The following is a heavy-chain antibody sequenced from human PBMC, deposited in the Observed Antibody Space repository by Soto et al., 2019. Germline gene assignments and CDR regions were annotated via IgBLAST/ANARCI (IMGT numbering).Heavy chain of an antibody. V-gene: IGHV4-38-2*02. CDR3: ARDPGPENYYYYGMDV. Sequence: SETLSLTCAVSGYSISSGYYWCWIRQPPVKGLEWIGSIYHSGSTYYNPSLKSLVTISVDTSKNQFSLKLSSVTAADTAVYYCARDPGPENYYYYGMDVWGQGTTVTVSS. J-gene: IGHJ6*02. CDR2: IYHSGST. CDR1: GYSISSGYY.